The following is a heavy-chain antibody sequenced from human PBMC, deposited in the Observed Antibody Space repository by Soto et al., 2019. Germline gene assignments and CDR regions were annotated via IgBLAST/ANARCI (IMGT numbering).Heavy chain of an antibody. V-gene: IGHV4-30-2*06. J-gene: IGHJ5*02. Sequence: SETLSLTCAVSGGSISSGGFSWNWIRQSPGKGLEWIGYIYQSGYTLYNPSFKSRVTISVDRSKNQFSLNLTSVTAADTAVYYGARDSYDGNWFDPWGQGTLVTIAS. CDR2: IYQSGYT. D-gene: IGHD5-12*01. CDR3: ARDSYDGNWFDP. CDR1: GGSISSGGFS.